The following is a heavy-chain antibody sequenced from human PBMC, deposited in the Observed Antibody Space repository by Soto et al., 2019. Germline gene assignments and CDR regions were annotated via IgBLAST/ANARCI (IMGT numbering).Heavy chain of an antibody. V-gene: IGHV3-49*03. CDR1: GLTFGDYA. Sequence: GGTVRLSCAASGLTFGDYAISWFRQAPGKGLEWVGFIRSKAYGGTTEYAASVKGRFTISRDDSKSIAYLQMNSLKTEDTAVYYCTRDRGISWHLLWSPWGQGT. CDR3: TRDRGISWHLLWSP. CDR2: IRSKAYGGTT. D-gene: IGHD3-10*01. J-gene: IGHJ4*02.